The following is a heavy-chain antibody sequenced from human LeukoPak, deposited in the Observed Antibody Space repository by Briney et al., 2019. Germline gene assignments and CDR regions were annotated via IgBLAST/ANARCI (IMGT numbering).Heavy chain of an antibody. J-gene: IGHJ3*02. CDR2: INAGNGNT. Sequence: ASVKVSCKASGYTFTSYAMHWVRQAPGQRLEWMGWINAGNGNTKYSQKFQGRVTITRDTSASTAYMELSSLRSDDTAVYYCARDGGYYYDSSGVYAFDIWGQGTMVTVSS. CDR1: GYTFTSYA. V-gene: IGHV1-3*01. D-gene: IGHD3-22*01. CDR3: ARDGGYYYDSSGVYAFDI.